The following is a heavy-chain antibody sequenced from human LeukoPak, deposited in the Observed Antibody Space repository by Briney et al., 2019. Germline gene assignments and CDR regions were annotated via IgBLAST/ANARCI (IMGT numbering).Heavy chain of an antibody. J-gene: IGHJ4*02. CDR3: ARGGAAAGTPQGY. V-gene: IGHV3-48*01. CDR1: GFTFSSYS. CDR2: ISSSSSTI. Sequence: GGSLRLSCAASGFTFSSYSMNWVRQAPGKGLEWVSYISSSSSTIYYADSVKGRFTISRDNAKNSLYLQMNSLRAEDTAVYYCARGGAAAGTPQGYWGQGTLVTVSS. D-gene: IGHD6-13*01.